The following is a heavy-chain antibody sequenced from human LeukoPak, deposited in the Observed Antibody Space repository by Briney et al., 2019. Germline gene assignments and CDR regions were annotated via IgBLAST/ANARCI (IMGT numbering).Heavy chain of an antibody. CDR2: ISGSGGST. D-gene: IGHD6-19*01. J-gene: IGHJ3*02. Sequence: PGGTLRLSCAASGFTFSSYGMSWVRQAPGKRLEWVSAISGSGGSTYYADSVKGRFTISRDNSENTLYLQMNCLRAEDTAVYYCAKNTAVAGTPAFDIWGQGTMVTVSS. CDR1: GFTFSSYG. V-gene: IGHV3-23*01. CDR3: AKNTAVAGTPAFDI.